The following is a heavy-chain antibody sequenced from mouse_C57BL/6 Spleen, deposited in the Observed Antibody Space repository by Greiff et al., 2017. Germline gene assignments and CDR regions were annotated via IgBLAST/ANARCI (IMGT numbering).Heavy chain of an antibody. CDR1: GYTFTSYW. CDR2: IYPGSGSN. J-gene: IGHJ2*01. D-gene: IGHD4-1*02. CDR3: ARPTGTLFFDY. V-gene: IGHV1-55*01. Sequence: VQLQQPGAELVKPGASVKMSCKASGYTFTSYWITWVKQRPGQGLEWIGDIYPGSGSNNYNETFKSKATLTVDTSYSTAYMQLSSLTSEDSAVYYCARPTGTLFFDYWGQGTTLTVSS.